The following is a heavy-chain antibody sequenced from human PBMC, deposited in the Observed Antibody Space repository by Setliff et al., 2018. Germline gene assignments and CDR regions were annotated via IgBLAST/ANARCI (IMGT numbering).Heavy chain of an antibody. D-gene: IGHD2-15*01. Sequence: PSETLSLTCTVSGDSISSSNYYWGWIRQPPGKGLEWIAAIKYSGSTSFNPSLKSRVTISVDKSKSQFSLKLSSVTAVDTAVYYCARQGTYCDGGGGSCFPPNYWGQGTLVTVYS. CDR1: GDSISSSNYY. J-gene: IGHJ4*02. CDR3: ARQGTYCDGGGGSCFPPNY. V-gene: IGHV4-39*01. CDR2: IKYSGST.